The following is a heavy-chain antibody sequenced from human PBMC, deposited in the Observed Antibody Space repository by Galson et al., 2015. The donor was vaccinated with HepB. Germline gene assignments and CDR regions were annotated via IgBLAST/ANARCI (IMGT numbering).Heavy chain of an antibody. J-gene: IGHJ6*02. CDR3: ARVPCSGWPLLCWYGMDV. D-gene: IGHD6-19*01. Sequence: CAISGDSVSSNSAAWNWIRQSPSRGLEWLGRTYYRSKWYNDYAVSVKSRITINPDTSKNQFSLQLNSVTPEDTAVYYCARVPCSGWPLLCWYGMDVWGQGTTVTVSS. V-gene: IGHV6-1*01. CDR2: TYYRSKWYN. CDR1: GDSVSSNSAA.